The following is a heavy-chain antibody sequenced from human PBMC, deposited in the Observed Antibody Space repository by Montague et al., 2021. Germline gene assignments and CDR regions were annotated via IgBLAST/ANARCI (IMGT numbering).Heavy chain of an antibody. CDR3: TRGEVAVTGIDY. CDR1: GGSLSGYI. D-gene: IGHD6-19*01. J-gene: IGHJ4*02. Sequence: SETLSLTCAVYGGSLSGYIWNWIRQPPGGDRGGIGQIPHPGRTTNNPPFKSRVTMSVDTSENHVSLRLSSVTAADTAVYYCTRGEVAVTGIDYWGQGALVTVSS. CDR2: IPHPGRT. V-gene: IGHV4-34*01.